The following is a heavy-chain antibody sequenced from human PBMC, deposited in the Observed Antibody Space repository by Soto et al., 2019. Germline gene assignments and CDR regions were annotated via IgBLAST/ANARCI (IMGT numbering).Heavy chain of an antibody. J-gene: IGHJ6*02. D-gene: IGHD3-9*01. Sequence: GSLRLSCAASGFTFSGSAMHWVRQASGKGLEWVGRTRSKANSYATAYAASVKGRFTISRDDSKNTAYLQMNSLKTEDTAVYYCAKDKFDPRLLSGSRYFDRHHDYGMDVWGQGTTVTVSS. CDR1: GFTFSGSA. V-gene: IGHV3-73*01. CDR2: TRSKANSYAT. CDR3: AKDKFDPRLLSGSRYFDRHHDYGMDV.